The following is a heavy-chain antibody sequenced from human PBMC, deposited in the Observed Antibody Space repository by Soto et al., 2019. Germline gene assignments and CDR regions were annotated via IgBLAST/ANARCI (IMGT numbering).Heavy chain of an antibody. J-gene: IGHJ5*01. CDR1: GDSVSSYSAA. CDR3: VRDRHSSSGWFDS. CDR2: TYYRSRFFS. Sequence: SQTLSLTCAISGDSVSSYSAAWNWIRQSPSGGLEWLGRTYYRSRFFSDYAESVKSRIIINPDTSKNQFSLQLKSVTPEDTAVYYCVRDRHSSSGWFDSCGQGTPVIVSS. V-gene: IGHV6-1*01. D-gene: IGHD3-10*01.